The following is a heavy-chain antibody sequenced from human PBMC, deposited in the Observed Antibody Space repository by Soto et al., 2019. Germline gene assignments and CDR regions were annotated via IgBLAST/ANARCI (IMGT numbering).Heavy chain of an antibody. V-gene: IGHV1-69*13. CDR1: GGTFSSFA. D-gene: IGHD2-15*01. J-gene: IGHJ4*02. Sequence: GASVKVSCKASGGTFSSFAISWVRQAPRQGLEWMGGIIPIFGTANYAQKFQGRVTITADESTSTAYMELSSLRSEDTAVYYCARDRYCSGGSCYSENDYWGQGTLVTVSS. CDR3: ARDRYCSGGSCYSENDY. CDR2: IIPIFGTA.